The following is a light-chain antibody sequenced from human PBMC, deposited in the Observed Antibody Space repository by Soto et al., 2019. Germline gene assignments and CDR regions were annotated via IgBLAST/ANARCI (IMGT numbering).Light chain of an antibody. V-gene: IGKV3-20*01. Sequence: MVMTQSPATLSVSPGEGATLSCRASQGIGDTFAWYQHQAGQAPRLLMYGVSSRATGIPDRFSGSGTGTEFTLTISRLEPEDFAVYYCQQYGSSPLTFGGGTKVDI. CDR2: GVS. CDR3: QQYGSSPLT. CDR1: QGIGDT. J-gene: IGKJ4*01.